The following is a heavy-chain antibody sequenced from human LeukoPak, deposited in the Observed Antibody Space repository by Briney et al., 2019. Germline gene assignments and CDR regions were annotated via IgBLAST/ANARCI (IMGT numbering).Heavy chain of an antibody. CDR1: GGSFSGYY. CDR3: ARENWALDY. CDR2: INHSGST. D-gene: IGHD2/OR15-2a*01. V-gene: IGHV4-34*01. Sequence: SETLSLTCAVYGGSFSGYYWSWIRQPPGKGLEWIGEINHSGSTTYNPSLTSRVTISLDTSKSQFSLKLSSLTAADTAMYYCARENWALDYWGQGTPVTVSS. J-gene: IGHJ4*02.